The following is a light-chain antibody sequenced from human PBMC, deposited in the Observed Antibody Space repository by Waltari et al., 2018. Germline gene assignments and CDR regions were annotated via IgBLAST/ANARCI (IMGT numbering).Light chain of an antibody. CDR2: GAS. Sequence: EIVMTQSQATLSVSPGERATLSCRASQGVRNNLVWYQQKPGQAPRLLIYGASTRVTGLPARFSGRGAGTEFTLTISSLQSEDFAVYYCQQYNNWPPWTFGQGTKVEIK. CDR3: QQYNNWPPWT. CDR1: QGVRNN. V-gene: IGKV3-15*01. J-gene: IGKJ1*01.